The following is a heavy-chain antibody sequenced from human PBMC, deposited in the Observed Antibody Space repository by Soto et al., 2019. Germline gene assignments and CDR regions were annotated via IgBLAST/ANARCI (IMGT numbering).Heavy chain of an antibody. Sequence: ASVKVSCKASGYTFTSYYMHWVRQAPGQGLEWMGIINPSGGSTSYAQKFQGRVTMTRDTSTSTVYMELSSLRSEDTAVYYCARGRAKYYYDSSGLGYWGQGTLVTVSS. D-gene: IGHD3-22*01. CDR1: GYTFTSYY. CDR2: INPSGGST. CDR3: ARGRAKYYYDSSGLGY. V-gene: IGHV1-46*01. J-gene: IGHJ4*02.